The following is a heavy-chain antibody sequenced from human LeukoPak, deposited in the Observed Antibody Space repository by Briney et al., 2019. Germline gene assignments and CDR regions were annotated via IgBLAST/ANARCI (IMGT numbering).Heavy chain of an antibody. J-gene: IGHJ4*02. V-gene: IGHV4-34*01. CDR2: TNHSGST. D-gene: IGHD2-2*01. CDR1: GGSFRGYY. Sequence: PSETLSLTCAVYGGSFRGYYWSWIRQPPGKGLEWIGETNHSGSTNYNPSLKSRVTISVDTSKNQFSLKLSSVTAADTAVYYCARYRPLFDYWGQGTLVTVSS. CDR3: ARYRPLFDY.